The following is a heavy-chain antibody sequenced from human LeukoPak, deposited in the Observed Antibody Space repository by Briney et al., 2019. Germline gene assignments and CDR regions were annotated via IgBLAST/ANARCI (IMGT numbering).Heavy chain of an antibody. CDR2: MNENENT. D-gene: IGHD1-26*01. CDR1: GGPFSHHH. V-gene: IGHV4-34*01. J-gene: IGHJ6*02. CDR3: ASRIGRYLYYFGMDV. Sequence: PSEPLSLTCAVSGGPFSHHHWTWIRHPPGRGLEWIGEMNENENTNYAPSLKSRHTISLDTSRNHFSLNLTSVTAADTAVYYCASRIGRYLYYFGMDVWGQGTTVTVSS.